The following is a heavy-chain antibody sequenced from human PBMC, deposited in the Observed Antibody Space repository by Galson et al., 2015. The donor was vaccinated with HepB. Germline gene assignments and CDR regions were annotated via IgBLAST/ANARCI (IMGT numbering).Heavy chain of an antibody. Sequence: SLRLSCAASGFIFTNHWMSWVRQAPGKGLEWVASINQDGSDKYSVDSVKGRFAISRDNTKKSLYLQMSSLRAEDTAVYYCARERSYFRDSFDIWGQGTMVTVSS. CDR1: GFIFTNHW. CDR3: ARERSYFRDSFDI. CDR2: INQDGSDK. J-gene: IGHJ3*02. D-gene: IGHD1-26*01. V-gene: IGHV3-7*03.